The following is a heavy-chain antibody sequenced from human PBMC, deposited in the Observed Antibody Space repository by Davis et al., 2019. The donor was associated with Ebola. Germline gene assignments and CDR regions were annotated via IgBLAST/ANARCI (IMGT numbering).Heavy chain of an antibody. V-gene: IGHV4-59*08. J-gene: IGHJ3*02. CDR3: ARHGSAIYDNDAFDI. CDR2: IHYSWTT. CDR1: AGSTSRYY. D-gene: IGHD2-21*01. Sequence: MPSETLSLTCTVSAGSTSRYYWSWNRHLPGKGLEWIGYIHYSWTTNHNPSLKSQVTISVDTSKNQFSLKLSSVTAADTAVYYCARHGSAIYDNDAFDIWGQGTMVTVSS.